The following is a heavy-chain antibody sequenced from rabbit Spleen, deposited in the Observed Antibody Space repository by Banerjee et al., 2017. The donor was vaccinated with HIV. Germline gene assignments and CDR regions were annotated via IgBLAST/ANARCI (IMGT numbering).Heavy chain of an antibody. CDR2: IYVGSGGGT. Sequence: QEQLEESGGDLVKPEGSLTLTCTASGFSFSYSYWICWVRQAPGKGLEWIACIYVGSGGGTKYASWAKGRFTITRSTSLNTVTLQLNSLTAADTATYFCARGNAGGNWYLNLWGPGTLVTVS. D-gene: IGHD4-2*01. CDR3: ARGNAGGNWYLNL. CDR1: GFSFSYSYW. J-gene: IGHJ4*01. V-gene: IGHV1S45*01.